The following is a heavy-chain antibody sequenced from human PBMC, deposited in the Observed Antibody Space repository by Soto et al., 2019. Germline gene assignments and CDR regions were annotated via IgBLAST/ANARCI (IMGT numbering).Heavy chain of an antibody. CDR3: AKDQLRGVRGVITYYYGMDV. V-gene: IGHV3-30*18. CDR2: ISYDGSNK. J-gene: IGHJ6*02. D-gene: IGHD3-10*01. CDR1: GFTFSSYG. Sequence: QVQLVESGGGVVQPGRSLRLSCAASGFTFSSYGMHWVRQAPGKGLEWVAVISYDGSNKYYADSVKGRFTICRDNSKNTLYLQMNSLRAEDTAVYYCAKDQLRGVRGVITYYYGMDVWGQGTTVTVSS.